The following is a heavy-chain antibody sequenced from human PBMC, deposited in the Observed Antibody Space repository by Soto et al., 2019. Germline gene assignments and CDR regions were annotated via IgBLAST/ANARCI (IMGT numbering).Heavy chain of an antibody. CDR2: ISTNGGST. Sequence: PGGSLRLSFSASGFTFSIYAMHWVRQAPGKGLEYVSSISTNGGSTHYADSVKGRFTISRDNSKNTQYLQMSSLRADDTALYYCVKGEYYYDSSGYYPFDYWGQGTLVTVSS. CDR1: GFTFSIYA. CDR3: VKGEYYYDSSGYYPFDY. J-gene: IGHJ4*02. V-gene: IGHV3-64D*06. D-gene: IGHD3-22*01.